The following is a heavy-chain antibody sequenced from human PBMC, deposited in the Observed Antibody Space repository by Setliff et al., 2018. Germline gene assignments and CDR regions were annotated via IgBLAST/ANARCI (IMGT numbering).Heavy chain of an antibody. Sequence: GGSLSLSCAASGFTFDDYTMHWVRQPPGKGMEWVSLISWDGGSTYYADSVKGRFTISRDNSKNSLYLQMNSLRTEDTALYYCAKVAVSSCHIQNKYGMDVCAQGTTVTVSS. CDR1: GFTFDDYT. V-gene: IGHV3-43*01. D-gene: IGHD6-13*01. CDR3: AKVAVSSCHIQNKYGMDV. CDR2: ISWDGGST. J-gene: IGHJ6*02.